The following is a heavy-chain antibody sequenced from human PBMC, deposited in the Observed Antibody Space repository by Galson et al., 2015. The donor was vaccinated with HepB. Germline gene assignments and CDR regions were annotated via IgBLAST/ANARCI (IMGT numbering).Heavy chain of an antibody. J-gene: IGHJ4*02. V-gene: IGHV3-30*04. Sequence: SLRLSCAASGFNFNSYTMHWVRQAPGKGLEWVAFIWYDGRNKYYADSVKGRFTISRDNSKNTLYLQMNSLRAEDTAVYYCVRDRPTEYYYDSYGYAYYFDYWGQGTLVTVSS. D-gene: IGHD3-22*01. CDR2: IWYDGRNK. CDR1: GFNFNSYT. CDR3: VRDRPTEYYYDSYGYAYYFDY.